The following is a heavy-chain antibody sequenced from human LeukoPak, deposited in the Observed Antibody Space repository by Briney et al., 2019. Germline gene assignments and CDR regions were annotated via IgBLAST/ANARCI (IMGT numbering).Heavy chain of an antibody. CDR1: GYSFASYW. CDR3: ARQDGSAYYYFDY. D-gene: IGHD6-19*01. Sequence: GESLKISCKGSGYSFASYWIGWVRLMPGQGLEWMGIIYPGDSDTKYSPSFQGRVTISADKSINTAYLQWSSLKASDTAIYYCARQDGSAYYYFDYWGRGTLVTVSS. CDR2: IYPGDSDT. V-gene: IGHV5-51*01. J-gene: IGHJ4*02.